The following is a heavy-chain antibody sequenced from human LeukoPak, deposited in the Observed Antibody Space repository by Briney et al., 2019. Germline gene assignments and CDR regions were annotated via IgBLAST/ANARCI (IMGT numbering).Heavy chain of an antibody. CDR1: GGSISSGSYY. CDR2: IYYSGST. V-gene: IGHV4-61*10. J-gene: IGHJ4*02. D-gene: IGHD2-15*01. CDR3: ARGYCSGGSCYSFDY. Sequence: PSQTLSLTCTVSGGSISSGSYYWSWIRQPAGKGLEWIGYIYYSGSTNYNPSLKSRVTISVDTSKNQFSLKLSSVTAADTAVYYCARGYCSGGSCYSFDYWGQGTLVTVSS.